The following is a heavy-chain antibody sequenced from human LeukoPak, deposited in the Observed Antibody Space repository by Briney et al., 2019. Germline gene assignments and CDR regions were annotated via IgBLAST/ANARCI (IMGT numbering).Heavy chain of an antibody. V-gene: IGHV4-31*03. D-gene: IGHD3-22*01. CDR1: GGSISSGGYY. CDR2: IYYSGGT. J-gene: IGHJ4*02. Sequence: SETLSLTCTVSGGSISSGGYYWSWIRQHPGTGLEWIGYIYYSGGTYYNPSLKSRVTISVDTSKNQFSLKLSSVTAADTAVYYCARVVGNYYDSSGYYPYFDYWGQGTLVTVSS. CDR3: ARVVGNYYDSSGYYPYFDY.